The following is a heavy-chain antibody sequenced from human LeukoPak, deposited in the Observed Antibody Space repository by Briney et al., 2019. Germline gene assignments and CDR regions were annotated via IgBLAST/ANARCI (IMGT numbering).Heavy chain of an antibody. CDR3: ARLWGDCVPFDY. CDR2: ISSSSSYI. CDR1: GFTFSSYS. V-gene: IGHV3-21*01. D-gene: IGHD2-21*02. J-gene: IGHJ4*02. Sequence: PGRSLRPSCAASGFTFSSYSMSWVRQAPGKGLEWVSSISSSSSYIYYSDSLKGRFTISRDNAKNSLYLQMNSLRAEDTAVYYCARLWGDCVPFDYWGQGTLVTVSS.